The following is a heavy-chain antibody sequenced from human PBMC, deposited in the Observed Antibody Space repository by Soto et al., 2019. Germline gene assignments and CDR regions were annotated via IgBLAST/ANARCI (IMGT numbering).Heavy chain of an antibody. D-gene: IGHD5-12*01. CDR1: GGSISDSSSYY. Sequence: QLQLQESGPGLVKPSETLSLTCTVSGGSISDSSSYYWAWIRQPPGKGLEWIGSVYYSGNTYYGPSLKSRVTLSVDTSKTQFSLKVSSVTAADTAVYYCARHPNSGWLGYWGQGILVTVSS. J-gene: IGHJ4*02. CDR3: ARHPNSGWLGY. V-gene: IGHV4-39*01. CDR2: VYYSGNT.